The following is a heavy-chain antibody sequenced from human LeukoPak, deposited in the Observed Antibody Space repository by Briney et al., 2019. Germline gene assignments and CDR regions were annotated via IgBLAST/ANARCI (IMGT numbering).Heavy chain of an antibody. D-gene: IGHD3-16*01. CDR3: AKSTRAVMAMMDV. V-gene: IGHV3-21*01. Sequence: GGSLRLSCAASGFTFSSYSMNWVRQAPGKGLEWVSSISSRSSYIYHADSVKGRFTISRDNAKNSLFLQMNSLRAEDTAVYFCAKSTRAVMAMMDVWGKGTTVTVSS. CDR1: GFTFSSYS. CDR2: ISSRSSYI. J-gene: IGHJ6*04.